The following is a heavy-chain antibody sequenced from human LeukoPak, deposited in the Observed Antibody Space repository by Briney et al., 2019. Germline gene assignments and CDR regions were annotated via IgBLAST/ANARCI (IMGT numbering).Heavy chain of an antibody. J-gene: IGHJ4*02. V-gene: IGHV3-53*01. D-gene: IGHD2-15*01. CDR2: IFSDNT. CDR1: VFTVSSNS. Sequence: GGSLRLSCTVSVFTVSSNSMSWVRQAPGKGLEWVSLIFSDNTHYSDSVKGRFTISRDNSKNTLYLQMNSLRAEDTAVYYCARSPVGEGYCSGGSCYVADYWGQGTLVTVSS. CDR3: ARSPVGEGYCSGGSCYVADY.